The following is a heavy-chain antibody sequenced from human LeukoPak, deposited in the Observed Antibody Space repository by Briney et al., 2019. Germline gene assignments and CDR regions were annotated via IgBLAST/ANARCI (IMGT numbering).Heavy chain of an antibody. J-gene: IGHJ4*02. CDR1: GGSFSGYY. CDR2: INHSGST. V-gene: IGHV4-34*01. Sequence: PSETLSLTCAVYGGSFSGYYWSWIRQPPGKGLEWIGEINHSGSTNYNPSLKSRVTISVDTSKNQFSLKLSSVTAADTAVYYCARLSSSSWYTRIFDYWGQGTLVTVSS. CDR3: ARLSSSSWYTRIFDY. D-gene: IGHD6-13*01.